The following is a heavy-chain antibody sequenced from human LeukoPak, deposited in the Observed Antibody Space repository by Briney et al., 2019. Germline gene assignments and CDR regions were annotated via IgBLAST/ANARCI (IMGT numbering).Heavy chain of an antibody. CDR1: GGTFSSYA. V-gene: IGHV1-69*04. Sequence: SVKVSCKASGGTFSSYAISWVRQAPGQGLEWMGRIIPILGIANYAQKFQGRVTITADKSTSTAYTELSSLRSEDTAVYYCARVTAEEGSDYWGQGTLVTVSS. CDR3: ARVTAEEGSDY. J-gene: IGHJ4*02. CDR2: IIPILGIA. D-gene: IGHD1-14*01.